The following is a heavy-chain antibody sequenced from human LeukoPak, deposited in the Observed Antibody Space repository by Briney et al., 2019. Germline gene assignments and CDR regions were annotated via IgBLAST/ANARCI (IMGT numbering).Heavy chain of an antibody. CDR1: GYTFTSYD. CDR2: MNPNSGNT. Sequence: ASVKVSCKASGYTFTSYDINWVRQATGQGLEWMGWMNPNSGNTGYAQKFQGRVTMTRNTSISTAYMELSSLRSEDTAVYYCAGVWFGALGGYYYYGMDVWGQGTTVTVSS. CDR3: AGVWFGALGGYYYYGMDV. D-gene: IGHD3-10*01. J-gene: IGHJ6*02. V-gene: IGHV1-8*01.